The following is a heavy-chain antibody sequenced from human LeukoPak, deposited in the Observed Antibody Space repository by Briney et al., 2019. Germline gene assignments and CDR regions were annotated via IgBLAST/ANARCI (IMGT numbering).Heavy chain of an antibody. J-gene: IGHJ4*02. V-gene: IGHV3-23*01. Sequence: GGSLRLSCAVSGFTFSSYWMSWVRQAPGKGLEWVSAISGSGGSTYYAESVKGRFTISRDNSKNTLYLQMNSLRAEDTAVYYCAKEWTVVPAASLGYWGQGTLVTVSS. CDR2: ISGSGGST. CDR3: AKEWTVVPAASLGY. CDR1: GFTFSSYW. D-gene: IGHD2-2*01.